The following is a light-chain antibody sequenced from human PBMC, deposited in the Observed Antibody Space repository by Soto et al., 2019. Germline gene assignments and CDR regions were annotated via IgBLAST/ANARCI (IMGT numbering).Light chain of an antibody. Sequence: EIVLTQSPGTLSLSPGESATRSCRASQGISSRYLAWYQQKPGQAPRLLIYGASSRATGIPDRFSGRGSGADFTLTISRLEPEDFAVYYCQQYGTSPRTFGQGTRVEIK. V-gene: IGKV3-20*01. J-gene: IGKJ1*01. CDR1: QGISSRY. CDR3: QQYGTSPRT. CDR2: GAS.